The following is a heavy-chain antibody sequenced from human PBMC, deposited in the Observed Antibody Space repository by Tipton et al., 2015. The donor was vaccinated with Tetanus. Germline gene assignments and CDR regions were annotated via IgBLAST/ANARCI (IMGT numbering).Heavy chain of an antibody. J-gene: IGHJ4*02. CDR3: ARNTVAGTVTFDY. D-gene: IGHD6-19*01. CDR1: GFTFSDFY. CDR2: INHSGST. Sequence: LRLSCAASGFTFSDFYMSWVRQTPGKGLEWIGEINHSGSTNYNPSLKSRVTISVDTSKNQFSLKLSSVTAADTAVYYCARNTVAGTVTFDYWGQGTLVTVSS. V-gene: IGHV4-34*01.